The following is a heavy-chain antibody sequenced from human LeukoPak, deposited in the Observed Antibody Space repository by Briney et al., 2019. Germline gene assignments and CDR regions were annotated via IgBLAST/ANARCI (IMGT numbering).Heavy chain of an antibody. V-gene: IGHV3-7*01. J-gene: IGHJ4*02. CDR2: IKQDGSEK. CDR3: ARDGGYCSSTSCYTGWVPFDY. Sequence: GGSLRLSCAASGFTFSSYWMSWVRQAPGKGLEWVANIKQDGSEKYYVDSVKGRFTISRDNAKNSLYLQMNSLRAEDTAVYYCARDGGYCSSTSCYTGWVPFDYWGQGTLVTVSS. CDR1: GFTFSSYW. D-gene: IGHD2-2*02.